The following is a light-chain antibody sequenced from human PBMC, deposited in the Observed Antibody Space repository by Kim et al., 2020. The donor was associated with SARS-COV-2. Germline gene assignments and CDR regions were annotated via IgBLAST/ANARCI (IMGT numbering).Light chain of an antibody. CDR3: QQYYNTPLT. CDR1: QSVLYSPNNKNY. Sequence: DIVMTQSPDSLAVSLGERATINCKSSQSVLYSPNNKNYLTWYQQKPGQPPKLLFYWGSTRESGVPDRFSGSGSGTDFTLTISSLQAEDVAVYYCQQYYNTPLTFGGGTKVDIK. J-gene: IGKJ4*01. V-gene: IGKV4-1*01. CDR2: WGS.